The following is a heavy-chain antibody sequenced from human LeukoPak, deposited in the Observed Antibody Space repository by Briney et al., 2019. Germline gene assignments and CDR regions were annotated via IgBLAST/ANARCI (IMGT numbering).Heavy chain of an antibody. D-gene: IGHD3-22*01. CDR1: GFTFSRYA. J-gene: IGHJ6*02. CDR3: ARDQYYYDSSGYLYYYYYGMDV. Sequence: PGGSLRLSCAASGFTFSRYAMHWVRQAPGKGLEWVAVISYDGSNKYYADSVKGRFTISRDNSKNTLYLQMNSLRAEDTAVYNCARDQYYYDSSGYLYYYYYGMDVWGQGTTVTDSS. V-gene: IGHV3-30-3*01. CDR2: ISYDGSNK.